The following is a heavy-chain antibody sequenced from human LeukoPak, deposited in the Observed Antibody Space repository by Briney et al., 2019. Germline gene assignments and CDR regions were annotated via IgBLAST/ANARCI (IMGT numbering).Heavy chain of an antibody. CDR1: GFTFSSYA. CDR3: AKAIGGGRDAFDI. V-gene: IGHV3-23*01. J-gene: IGHJ3*02. D-gene: IGHD3-16*01. CDR2: ISGSGGST. Sequence: QTGGSLGLSCAASGFTFSSYAMSWVRQAPGKGLEWVSAISGSGGSTYYADSVKGRFTISRDNSKNTLYLQMNSLRAEDTAVYYCAKAIGGGRDAFDIWGQGTMVTVSS.